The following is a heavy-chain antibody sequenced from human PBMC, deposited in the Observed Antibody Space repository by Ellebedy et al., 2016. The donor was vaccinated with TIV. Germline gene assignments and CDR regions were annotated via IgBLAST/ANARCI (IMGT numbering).Heavy chain of an antibody. Sequence: GESLKISCVGSGFTFSSKGIHWVRQAPGKGLEWVAVISKNGNDRTYADSVKGRFTISRDNPRNTLYLHMDRLTTEDTSEYFCALRTGSGSPWPYFTSWGRGTLVTVSS. V-gene: IGHV3-30*03. J-gene: IGHJ5*02. CDR1: GFTFSSKG. CDR3: ALRTGSGSPWPYFTS. D-gene: IGHD2-15*01. CDR2: ISKNGNDR.